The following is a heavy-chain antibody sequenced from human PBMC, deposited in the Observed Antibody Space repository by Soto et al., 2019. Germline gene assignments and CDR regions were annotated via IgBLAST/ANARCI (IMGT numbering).Heavy chain of an antibody. Sequence: QVQLVESGGGVVQPGRSLRLSCAASGFTFRNYAMHWVRQAPGKGLECVAVISYDGSNKFYRDSVKGRFTISRDNSKNTLYLQINSLRYEDTAVYYCARGYREDIAVVVGVRPGEYGVDVWGQGTTVTVSS. V-gene: IGHV3-30-3*01. CDR2: ISYDGSNK. J-gene: IGHJ6*02. CDR3: ARGYREDIAVVVGVRPGEYGVDV. CDR1: GFTFRNYA. D-gene: IGHD2-15*01.